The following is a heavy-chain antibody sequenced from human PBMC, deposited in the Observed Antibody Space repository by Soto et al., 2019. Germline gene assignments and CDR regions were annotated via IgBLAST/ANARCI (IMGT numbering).Heavy chain of an antibody. V-gene: IGHV3-23*01. CDR2: ISGSGGST. Sequence: GGSLRLSCAASGFTFSSYAMSWVRQAPGKGLEWVSAISGSGGSTYYADSVKGRFTNSGDNAKNTLYLQMTSLRAEDKDVYYCAKGSGDMITFGGVVKVGAFDIWGQGTMVTVSS. J-gene: IGHJ3*02. CDR3: AKGSGDMITFGGVVKVGAFDI. D-gene: IGHD3-16*01. CDR1: GFTFSSYA.